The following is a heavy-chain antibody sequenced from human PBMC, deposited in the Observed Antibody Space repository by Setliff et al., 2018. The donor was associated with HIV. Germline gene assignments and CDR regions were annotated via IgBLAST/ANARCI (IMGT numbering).Heavy chain of an antibody. Sequence: GGSLRLSCAASGFTFSDYYMSWIRQAPGKGLEWVSYISSSSSYTNYADSVEGRFTISRDNAKNSLYLQMNSLRAEDTAVYYCAKPYRGSVVRDQGYMDVWGKGTTVTVSS. CDR2: ISSSSSYT. J-gene: IGHJ6*03. CDR3: AKPYRGSVVRDQGYMDV. CDR1: GFTFSDYY. D-gene: IGHD3-10*01. V-gene: IGHV3-11*03.